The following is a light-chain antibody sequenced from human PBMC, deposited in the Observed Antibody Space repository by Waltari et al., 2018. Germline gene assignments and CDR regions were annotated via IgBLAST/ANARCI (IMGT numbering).Light chain of an antibody. CDR1: SSDVGNFNL. J-gene: IGLJ1*01. Sequence: QSALTQPASVSGSPGQSITISCTGTSSDVGNFNLVSWYQQYPGKAPKLMIYEVNTRPSGVSNRFSGSKSCTTASLTISGLQAEDEADYYCSSYTISSTYVFGTGTKVTVL. CDR3: SSYTISSTYV. CDR2: EVN. V-gene: IGLV2-23*02.